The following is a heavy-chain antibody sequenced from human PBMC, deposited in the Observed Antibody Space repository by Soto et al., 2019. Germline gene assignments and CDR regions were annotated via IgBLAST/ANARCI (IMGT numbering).Heavy chain of an antibody. CDR2: IFPSDSDT. J-gene: IGHJ5*02. V-gene: IGHV5-51*01. CDR3: ARKDKSGYFNWFDP. CDR1: GYIFTSYW. D-gene: IGHD3-22*01. Sequence: PVESLKISCRTSGYIFTSYWISCFLQMLVKGLEWMGIIFPSDSDTRYSPSFQGQVTISADRSTSTVFLQWASLKASDTAVYFCARKDKSGYFNWFDPWGQGTLVTVSS.